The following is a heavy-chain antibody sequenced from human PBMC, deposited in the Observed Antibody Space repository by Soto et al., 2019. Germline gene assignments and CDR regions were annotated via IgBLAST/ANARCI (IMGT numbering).Heavy chain of an antibody. V-gene: IGHV1-46*01. CDR1: AYSFTTYH. CDR3: ARGDIVLVPASDGNWFDH. J-gene: IGHJ5*02. D-gene: IGHD2-2*01. Sequence: SVKVSCKASAYSFTTYHIKWVRQAPGQGLEWMGLINPDAGATNYAQRFQGRLRLTRDTSTSTVYMELRSLRFDDTAVYYCARGDIVLVPASDGNWFDHWGQGTLVTVSS. CDR2: INPDAGAT.